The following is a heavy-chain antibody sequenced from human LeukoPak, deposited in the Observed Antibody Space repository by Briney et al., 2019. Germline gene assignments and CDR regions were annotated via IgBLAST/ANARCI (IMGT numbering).Heavy chain of an antibody. CDR1: GFTFSSYG. V-gene: IGHV3-33*01. J-gene: IGHJ2*01. CDR3: ARDYYGSGRSPIPLYWYFDL. Sequence: GGSLRLSCAASGFTFSSYGMHWVRQAPGKGLEWVAVIWYDGSNKYYADSVKGRFTNPRDNSKNTLYLQMNSLRAEDTAVYYCARDYYGSGRSPIPLYWYFDLWGRGTLVTVSS. CDR2: IWYDGSNK. D-gene: IGHD3-10*01.